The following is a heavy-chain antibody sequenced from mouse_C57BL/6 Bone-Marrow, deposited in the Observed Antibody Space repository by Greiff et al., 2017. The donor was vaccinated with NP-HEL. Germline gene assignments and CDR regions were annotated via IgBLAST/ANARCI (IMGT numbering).Heavy chain of an antibody. CDR1: GFSLTSYG. CDR2: IWSGGST. CDR3: ARIYYDYGGAMDY. Sequence: VQLQESGPGLVQPSQSLSITCTVSGFSLTSYGVHWVRQSPGKGLEWLGVIWSGGSTDYNAAFISRLSISKDNSKSQVFFKMNSLQADDTAIYYCARIYYDYGGAMDYWGQGTSVTVSS. J-gene: IGHJ4*01. D-gene: IGHD2-4*01. V-gene: IGHV2-2*01.